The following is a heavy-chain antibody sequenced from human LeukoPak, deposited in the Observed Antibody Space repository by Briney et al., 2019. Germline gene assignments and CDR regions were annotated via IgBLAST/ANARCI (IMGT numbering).Heavy chain of an antibody. V-gene: IGHV3-23*01. CDR3: ARAAMVRGVDNFGY. CDR2: MSNSGDRN. CDR1: GFTVSSYS. D-gene: IGHD3-10*01. J-gene: IGHJ4*02. Sequence: PGGSLRLSCAASGFTVSSYSMSWVRQALGKGLEWVSVMSNSGDRNHSADSVKGRYPIQRDNSKNALYLQMNSLRAEDTAVYYCARAAMVRGVDNFGYWGQATLVTV.